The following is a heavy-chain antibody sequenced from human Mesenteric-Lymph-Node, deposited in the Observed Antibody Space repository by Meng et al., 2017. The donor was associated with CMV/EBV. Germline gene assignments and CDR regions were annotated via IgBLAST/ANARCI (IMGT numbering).Heavy chain of an antibody. J-gene: IGHJ4*02. CDR1: GFTFSSYW. CDR3: GRGGSTYFDY. Sequence: GGSLRLSCAASGFTFSSYWMSWVRQAPGKGLEWVANIKQDGSEKYYVDSVKGRFTMSRDNARNTLYLQMNSLRAEDTAVYYCGRGGSTYFDYWGQGTLVTVSS. CDR2: IKQDGSEK. V-gene: IGHV3-7*01. D-gene: IGHD6-13*01.